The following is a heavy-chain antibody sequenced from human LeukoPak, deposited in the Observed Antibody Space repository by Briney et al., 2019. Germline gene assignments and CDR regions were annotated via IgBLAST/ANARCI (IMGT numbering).Heavy chain of an antibody. CDR2: IYYSGST. Sequence: PSETLSLTCTVSGGSISSGGYYWSWIRQHPGKGLEWIGYIYYSGSTYYNPSLKSRVTISVDTSKNQFSLKLSSVTAADTAVYYCARDGNYYDSSGYYRAFDYWGQGTLVTVSS. J-gene: IGHJ4*02. CDR1: GGSISSGGYY. V-gene: IGHV4-31*03. D-gene: IGHD3-22*01. CDR3: ARDGNYYDSSGYYRAFDY.